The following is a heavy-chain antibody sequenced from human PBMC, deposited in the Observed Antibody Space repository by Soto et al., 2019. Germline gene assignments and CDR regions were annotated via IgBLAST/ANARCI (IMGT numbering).Heavy chain of an antibody. V-gene: IGHV3-33*01. J-gene: IGHJ4*02. CDR1: GFTFSSYG. CDR2: IWYDGSNK. Sequence: GGSLRLSCAASGFTFSSYGMHWVRQAPGKGLEWVAVIWYDGSNKYYADSVKGRFTISRDNSKNTLYLQMNSLRAEDTAVYYCARRANRTYSSSWYVDYWGQGTLVTVSS. CDR3: ARRANRTYSSSWYVDY. D-gene: IGHD6-13*01.